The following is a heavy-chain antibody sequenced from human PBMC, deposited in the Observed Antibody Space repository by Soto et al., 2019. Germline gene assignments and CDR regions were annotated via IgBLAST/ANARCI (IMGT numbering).Heavy chain of an antibody. CDR1: GDSVSSNSAA. CDR3: ARDPSSSWSPLDAFDI. J-gene: IGHJ3*02. Sequence: SQTLSLTCAISGDSVSSNSAAWNWIRQSPSRGLEWLGRTYYRSKWYNDYAVSVKSRITINPDTSKNQFSLQLNSVTPEDTAVYYCARDPSSSWSPLDAFDIWGQGTMVTVSS. V-gene: IGHV6-1*01. CDR2: TYYRSKWYN. D-gene: IGHD6-13*01.